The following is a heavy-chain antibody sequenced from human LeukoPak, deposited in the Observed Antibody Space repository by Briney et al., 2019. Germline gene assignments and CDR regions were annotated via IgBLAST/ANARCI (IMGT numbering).Heavy chain of an antibody. V-gene: IGHV3-30*02. J-gene: IGHJ4*02. CDR3: AKDRDWYYFDY. CDR1: GFTFSSYG. CDR2: IWYDGSNK. D-gene: IGHD5-24*01. Sequence: PGGSLRLSCAASGFTFSSYGMHWVRQAPGKGLEWMAVIWYDGSNKVYADSVKGRFTISRDNSKNTLYLQMNSLRAEDTAVYYCAKDRDWYYFDYWGQGTLVTVSS.